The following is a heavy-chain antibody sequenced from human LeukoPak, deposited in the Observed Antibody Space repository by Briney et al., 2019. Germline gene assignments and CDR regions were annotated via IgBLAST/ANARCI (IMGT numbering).Heavy chain of an antibody. CDR1: VGSITRYY. V-gene: IGHV4-59*08. J-gene: IGHJ6*03. Sequence: SETLSLTCTVSVGSITRYYWSWIRQPPGQGLEWLGYINYIGNTNYNPSLKSRVTISVDTSKNQFSLQLSSVTAADTAVYYCARQRYSSALYYYYYMDVWGKGTTVTVSS. CDR2: INYIGNT. CDR3: ARQRYSSALYYYYYMDV. D-gene: IGHD6-19*01.